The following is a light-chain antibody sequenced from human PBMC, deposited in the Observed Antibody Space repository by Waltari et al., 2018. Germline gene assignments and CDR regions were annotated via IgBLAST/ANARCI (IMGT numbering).Light chain of an antibody. CDR2: RNN. J-gene: IGLJ3*02. Sequence: QSVLTQPPSASGTPGQRVTISCSGSSSNTGSQYVFSYQQLPGTAPKLLSYRNNQRPSGVPDRFSGSKSGTSASLAISGLRSEDEADYHCAVWDDSLSAWVFGGGTKLTVL. CDR1: SSNTGSQY. V-gene: IGLV1-47*01. CDR3: AVWDDSLSAWV.